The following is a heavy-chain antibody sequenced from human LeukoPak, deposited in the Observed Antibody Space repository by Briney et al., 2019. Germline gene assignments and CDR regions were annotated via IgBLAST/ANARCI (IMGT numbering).Heavy chain of an antibody. V-gene: IGHV1-2*02. CDR1: GYTFTGYY. Sequence: ASVKVSCKASGYTFTGYYMHWVRQAPGQGLEWMGWINPNSGGTNYAQKFQGRVTMTRDTSISTAYMELSRLRSDDTAVYYCARKNYHDSSGYYVYWGQGTLVTVSS. D-gene: IGHD3-22*01. J-gene: IGHJ4*02. CDR2: INPNSGGT. CDR3: ARKNYHDSSGYYVY.